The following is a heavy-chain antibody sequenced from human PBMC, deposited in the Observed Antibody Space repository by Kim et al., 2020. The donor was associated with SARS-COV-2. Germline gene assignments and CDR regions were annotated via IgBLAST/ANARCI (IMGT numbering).Heavy chain of an antibody. Sequence: GGSLRLSCAASGFTFSSFNMNWVRQAPGKGLEWVSSISHSRSYGYYADSVKGRFTISRDNAENSLYLQMNSLRVEDAAVYYCARDRPDYFETSGYPSGMDVWGQGTTVTVS. V-gene: IGHV3-21*01. CDR1: GFTFSSFN. D-gene: IGHD3-22*01. CDR2: ISHSRSYG. J-gene: IGHJ6*02. CDR3: ARDRPDYFETSGYPSGMDV.